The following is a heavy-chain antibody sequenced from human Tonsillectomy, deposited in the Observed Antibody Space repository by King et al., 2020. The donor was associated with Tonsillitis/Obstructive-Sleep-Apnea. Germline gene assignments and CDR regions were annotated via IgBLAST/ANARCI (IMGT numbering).Heavy chain of an antibody. CDR2: IYPGDSET. V-gene: IGHV5-51*01. CDR1: GYTFISYW. J-gene: IGHJ3*02. Sequence: VQLVESGAEVKKPGESLKISCKGSGYTFISYWIGWVRQMPGKGLEWMGIIYPGDSETRYSPSFQGQVTISADKSISTAYLQWSSLKASDTAMYYCVRDSDYDLLQDAFDIWGQGTMVTVSS. CDR3: VRDSDYDLLQDAFDI. D-gene: IGHD5-12*01.